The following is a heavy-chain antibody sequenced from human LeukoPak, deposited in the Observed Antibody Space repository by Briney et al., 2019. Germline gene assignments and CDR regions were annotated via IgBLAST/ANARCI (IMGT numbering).Heavy chain of an antibody. CDR2: INHSGST. CDR3: ASAGKYYYGSGSYLN. J-gene: IGHJ4*02. CDR1: GGSFSGYY. V-gene: IGHV4-34*01. D-gene: IGHD3-10*01. Sequence: SETLCLTCAVYGGSFSGYYWSWIRQPPGKGLEWIGEINHSGSTNYNPSLKSRVTISVDTSKNQFSLKLSSVIAADTAVYYCASAGKYYYGSGSYLNWGQGTLVTVSS.